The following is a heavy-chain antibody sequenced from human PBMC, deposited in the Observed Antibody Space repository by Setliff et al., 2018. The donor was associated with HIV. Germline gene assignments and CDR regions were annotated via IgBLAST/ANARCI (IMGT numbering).Heavy chain of an antibody. V-gene: IGHV3-9*01. J-gene: IGHJ4*02. D-gene: IGHD3-22*01. CDR3: AKVVGYYDSSGPRGYYFDY. CDR1: GFTFDDYA. Sequence: GGSLRLSCAASGFTFDDYAMHWVRQAPGKGLEWVSGISWNSGSIGYADSVKGRFTISRDNAKNSLYLQMNSLRAEDTALYYCAKVVGYYDSSGPRGYYFDYWGQGTLVTVSS. CDR2: ISWNSGSI.